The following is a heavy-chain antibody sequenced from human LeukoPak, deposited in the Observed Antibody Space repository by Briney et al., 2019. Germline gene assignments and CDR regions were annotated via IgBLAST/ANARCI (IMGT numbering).Heavy chain of an antibody. CDR3: ARDPGEIWFDP. CDR1: GGSISNYY. Sequence: PSETLSLTCTVSGGSISNYYWSWIRQPPGKGLEWIGYIYYSGSTNYSPSLKSRVTISVDTSKNQFSLKLSSVTAADTAVYYCARDPGEIWFDPWGQGTLVTVSS. V-gene: IGHV4-59*01. CDR2: IYYSGST. J-gene: IGHJ5*02. D-gene: IGHD7-27*01.